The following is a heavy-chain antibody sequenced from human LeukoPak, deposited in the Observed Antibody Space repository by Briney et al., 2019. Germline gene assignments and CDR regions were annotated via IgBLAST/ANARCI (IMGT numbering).Heavy chain of an antibody. CDR3: ASLATVTTSNYYYGMDV. Sequence: SGTLSLTCAVSGGSISSSNWWSWVRQPPGKGLEWIGEIYHSGSTNYNPSLKSRVTISVDKSKNQFSLKLSSVTAADTAVYYCASLATVTTSNYYYGMDVWGQGTTVTVSS. D-gene: IGHD4-17*01. CDR2: IYHSGST. CDR1: GGSISSSNW. J-gene: IGHJ6*02. V-gene: IGHV4-4*02.